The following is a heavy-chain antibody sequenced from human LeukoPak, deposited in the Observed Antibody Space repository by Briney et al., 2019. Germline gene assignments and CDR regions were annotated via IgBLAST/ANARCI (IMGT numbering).Heavy chain of an antibody. D-gene: IGHD6-6*01. CDR3: ARDEYSSSYMDV. CDR2: IKSDGSNT. V-gene: IGHV3-74*01. J-gene: IGHJ6*03. Sequence: GGSLRLSCAASGFTFSNYWMHWVRQAPGKVLVWVSRIKSDGSNTNYADSVKGRFTISRDNAKNTLYLQMNSLRAEDTGVYYCARDEYSSSYMDVWGKGTTVTVSS. CDR1: GFTFSNYW.